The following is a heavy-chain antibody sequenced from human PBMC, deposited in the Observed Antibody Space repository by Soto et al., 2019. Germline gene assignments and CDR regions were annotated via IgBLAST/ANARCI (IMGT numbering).Heavy chain of an antibody. CDR1: GYTFTSYG. CDR3: ARDRSIVATVGAFDI. CDR2: ISAYNGNT. V-gene: IGHV1-18*01. J-gene: IGHJ3*02. D-gene: IGHD5-12*01. Sequence: GASVKVSCKASGYTFTSYGISWVRQAPGQGLEWMGWISAYNGNTNYAQKLQGRVTMTTDTSTSTAYMELRSLRSDDTAVYYCARDRSIVATVGAFDIWGQGTMVTVSS.